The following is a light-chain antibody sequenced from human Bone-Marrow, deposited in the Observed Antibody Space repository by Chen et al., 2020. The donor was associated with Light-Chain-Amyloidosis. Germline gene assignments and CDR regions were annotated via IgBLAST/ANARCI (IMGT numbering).Light chain of an antibody. Sequence: SYDLTQPSSVLVSPGQRARITCSGAVLSKQYGRWIQQKPGQAPLLIIFNDTERPSGISKRVSGATSWSTVALTIDGAQVDDEADYYCYSATDRNVFFGGGTKLTVL. V-gene: IGLV3-27*01. CDR1: VLSKQY. CDR3: YSATDRNVF. J-gene: IGLJ2*01. CDR2: NDT.